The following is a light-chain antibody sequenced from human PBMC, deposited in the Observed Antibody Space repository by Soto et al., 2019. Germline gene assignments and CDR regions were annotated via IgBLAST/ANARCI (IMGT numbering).Light chain of an antibody. V-gene: IGKV1-27*01. CDR3: QKYNSAHLT. CDR2: AAS. J-gene: IGKJ3*01. CDR1: QGISTY. Sequence: DIQMTQSPSSLSASVGDRVTITCRASQGISTYLAWYQQKPGKVPKLLIYAASTLQSGVPSRFSGSGSGTDFALTISSLQPEDVATYYCQKYNSAHLTFGPGTKVDVK.